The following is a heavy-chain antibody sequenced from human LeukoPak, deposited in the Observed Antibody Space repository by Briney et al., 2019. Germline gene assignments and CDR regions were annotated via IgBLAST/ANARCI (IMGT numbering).Heavy chain of an antibody. Sequence: SETLSLTCTVSGGSISGYYWGWLRQAPGKGLEWIGNIHYSGTTSYNPSLKSRVTMSVDTSNNHFSLNLSSVTAADTAVYYCARFHSSGLLYWGQGTLVTVSS. CDR1: GGSISGYY. D-gene: IGHD3-22*01. J-gene: IGHJ4*02. CDR2: IHYSGTT. CDR3: ARFHSSGLLY. V-gene: IGHV4-59*01.